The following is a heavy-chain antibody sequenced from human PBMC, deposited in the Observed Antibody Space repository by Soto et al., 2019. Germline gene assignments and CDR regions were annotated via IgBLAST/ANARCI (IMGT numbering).Heavy chain of an antibody. V-gene: IGHV4-30-2*01. D-gene: IGHD5-18*01. Sequence: ASETLSLTCAVSGGSISSGGYSWSWIRQPPGKGLEWIGYIYHSGSTYYNPSLKSRVTISVDRSKNQFSLKLSSVTAADTAVYYCARGPWIQLWTTFYDYWGQGTLVTVSS. CDR3: ARGPWIQLWTTFYDY. J-gene: IGHJ4*02. CDR1: GGSISSGGYS. CDR2: IYHSGST.